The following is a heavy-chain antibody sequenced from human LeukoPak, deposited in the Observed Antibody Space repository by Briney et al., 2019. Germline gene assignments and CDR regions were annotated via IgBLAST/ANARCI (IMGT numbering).Heavy chain of an antibody. J-gene: IGHJ6*02. CDR2: INPSGGST. D-gene: IGHD3-3*01. Sequence: GASVKVSCKASGYTFTSYYMHWVRQALGQGLEWMGIINPSGGSTSYAQKFQGRVTMTRDTSTSTVYMELSSLRSEDTAVYYCARGQGYDFWSGYYAYYYYGMDVWGQGTTVTVSS. CDR1: GYTFTSYY. CDR3: ARGQGYDFWSGYYAYYYYGMDV. V-gene: IGHV1-46*01.